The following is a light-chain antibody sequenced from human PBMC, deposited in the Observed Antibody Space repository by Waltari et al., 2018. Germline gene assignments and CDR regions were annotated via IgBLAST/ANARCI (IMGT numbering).Light chain of an antibody. V-gene: IGKV3-20*01. J-gene: IGKJ1*01. Sequence: EIVLTQSPGTLSLSPGERATLSCRASRGVSNRYLAWYQQKPGQAPRLLSDAASSRATGIPDRFSGSGFETDFTLTISRLEPEDFAVYYCQQYGSSPRTFGQGTKVEIK. CDR1: RGVSNRY. CDR3: QQYGSSPRT. CDR2: AAS.